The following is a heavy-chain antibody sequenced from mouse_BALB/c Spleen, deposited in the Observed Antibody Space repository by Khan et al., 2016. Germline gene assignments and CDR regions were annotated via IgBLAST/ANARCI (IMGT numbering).Heavy chain of an antibody. D-gene: IGHD1-1*01. Sequence: EVKLLESGGGLVQPGGFLKLSCEASGFDFSRYWMSWVRQAPGKGPDWIGEINPDSSTINYTPSLKDKFIISRDNAKNTLYLQMSKVRSEDTALYYCARPEVYDYYFDYCGQGTTLTVSS. V-gene: IGHV4-1*02. CDR3: ARPEVYDYYFDY. CDR1: GFDFSRYW. CDR2: INPDSSTI. J-gene: IGHJ2*01.